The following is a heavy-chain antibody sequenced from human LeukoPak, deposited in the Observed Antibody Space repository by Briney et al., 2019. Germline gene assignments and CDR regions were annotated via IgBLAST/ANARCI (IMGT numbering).Heavy chain of an antibody. Sequence: ASVKVSCKASGYTFTGYYMHWVRQAPGQGLEWMGWINPNSGGTNYAQKFQGRVTMTRDTSISTAYMELSRLRSDDTAVYYCASRASPQWFGHSNNDDAFDIWGQGTMVTVSS. V-gene: IGHV1-2*02. J-gene: IGHJ3*02. CDR1: GYTFTGYY. CDR3: ASRASPQWFGHSNNDDAFDI. CDR2: INPNSGGT. D-gene: IGHD3-10*01.